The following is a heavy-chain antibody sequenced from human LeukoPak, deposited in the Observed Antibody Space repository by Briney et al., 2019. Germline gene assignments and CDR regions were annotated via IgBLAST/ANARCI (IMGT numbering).Heavy chain of an antibody. Sequence: SETLSLTCTVSGGSISSGGYYWSWIRQPPGKGLEWIGYIYHSGSTYYNPSLKSRVTISVDRSKNQFSLKLSSVTAADTAVYYCARDGLVVHSDWGQGTLVTVSS. CDR2: IYHSGST. D-gene: IGHD3-22*01. V-gene: IGHV4-30-2*01. CDR3: ARDGLVVHSD. J-gene: IGHJ4*02. CDR1: GGSISSGGYY.